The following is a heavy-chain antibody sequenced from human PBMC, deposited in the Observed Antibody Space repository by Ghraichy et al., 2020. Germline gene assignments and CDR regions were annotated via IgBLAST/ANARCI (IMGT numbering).Heavy chain of an antibody. V-gene: IGHV3-21*01. CDR2: IGYDVNYI. J-gene: IGHJ5*02. Sequence: GGSLRLSCAASGFTFSSYSMNWVRQAPGKGLEWVASIGYDVNYIYYADSVRGRFTISRDNAQNSLYLHMISLRAEDTATYYCARGTAVPGTPWFDPWGQGTLVTVSS. D-gene: IGHD6-19*01. CDR3: ARGTAVPGTPWFDP. CDR1: GFTFSSYS.